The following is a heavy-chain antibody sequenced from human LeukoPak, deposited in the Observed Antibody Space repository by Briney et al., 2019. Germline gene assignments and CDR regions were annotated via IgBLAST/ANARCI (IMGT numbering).Heavy chain of an antibody. J-gene: IGHJ3*02. CDR2: ISGSGGST. D-gene: IGHD6-13*01. CDR1: GFTFSSYG. Sequence: PGGSLRLSCAASGFTFSSYGMSWVRQAPGKGLEWVSAISGSGGSTYYADSVKGRFTISRDNSKNTPYLQMNSLRAEDTAVYYCAKDRIAAAGTYAFDIWGQGTMVTVSS. V-gene: IGHV3-23*01. CDR3: AKDRIAAAGTYAFDI.